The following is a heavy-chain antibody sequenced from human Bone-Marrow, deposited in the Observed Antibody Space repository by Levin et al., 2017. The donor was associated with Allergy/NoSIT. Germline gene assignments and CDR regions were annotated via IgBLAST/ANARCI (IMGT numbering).Heavy chain of an antibody. CDR2: IYWDDNK. J-gene: IGHJ5*02. CDR1: GFSLSPRGVG. D-gene: IGHD2-15*01. Sequence: SGPTLVKPTQTLTLTCSFSGFSLSPRGVGVGWIRQPPGKALEWLAFIYWDDNKRYSPSLKSRLTITKDTSKNQVFLTMTNMDPMDTATYFCAHSPGYCCGDGCYRVWFDTWGQGTLVTVSS. V-gene: IGHV2-5*02. CDR3: AHSPGYCCGDGCYRVWFDT.